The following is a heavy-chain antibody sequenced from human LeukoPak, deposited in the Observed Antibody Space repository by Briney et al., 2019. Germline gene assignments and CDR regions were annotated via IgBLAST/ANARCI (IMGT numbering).Heavy chain of an antibody. CDR3: ARDPSIAAAGYYYYYGMDV. J-gene: IGHJ6*02. D-gene: IGHD6-13*01. CDR2: IYYSGST. V-gene: IGHV4-59*01. Sequence: SETLSLTCTVSGGSISSYYWSWIRQPPGKGLEWIGYIYYSGSTNYNPSLKSRVTISVDTSKNQFSLKLSSVTAADTAVYYCARDPSIAAAGYYYYYGMDVWGQGTTVTVSS. CDR1: GGSISSYY.